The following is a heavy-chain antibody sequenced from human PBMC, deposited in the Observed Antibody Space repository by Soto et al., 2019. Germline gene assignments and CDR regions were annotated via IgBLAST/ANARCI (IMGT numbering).Heavy chain of an antibody. D-gene: IGHD3-22*01. Sequence: QVQLVQSGAEVKKPGASVKISCKASGYSFTDHYIHWIRQAPGQGLEWMGWIIPNDGGTKYAQKFQDKINITRYTYITTVYMDLSTLRSDDTAVDYCASGAVDRSGNYLVRWFDPWGQGTLVTVSS. CDR2: IIPNDGGT. CDR3: ASGAVDRSGNYLVRWFDP. V-gene: IGHV1-2*02. J-gene: IGHJ5*02. CDR1: GYSFTDHY.